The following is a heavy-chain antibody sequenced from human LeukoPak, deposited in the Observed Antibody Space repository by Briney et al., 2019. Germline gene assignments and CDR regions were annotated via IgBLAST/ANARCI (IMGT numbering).Heavy chain of an antibody. CDR3: ATLVATTRFDY. Sequence: GGSLRLSCAASGFTFSTYWMSWVRQAPGKGLEWVANIKQDGSEKYYVDSVKGRFTISRDNAKNSLYLQMNSLRAEDTAVYYCATLVATTRFDYWGQGTLVTVSS. V-gene: IGHV3-7*01. D-gene: IGHD5-12*01. CDR2: IKQDGSEK. J-gene: IGHJ4*02. CDR1: GFTFSTYW.